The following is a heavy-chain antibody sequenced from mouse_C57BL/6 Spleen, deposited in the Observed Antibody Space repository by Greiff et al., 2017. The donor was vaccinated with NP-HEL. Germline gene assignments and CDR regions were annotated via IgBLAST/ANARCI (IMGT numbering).Heavy chain of an antibody. CDR3: ARREATVVDGYFDV. CDR1: GYTFTDYY. Sequence: EVQLQQSGPELVKPGASVKISCKASGYTFTDYYMNWVKQSHGKSLEWIGDINPNNGGTSYNQKFKGKATLTVDKSSSTAYMELRSLTSEDSAVYYCARREATVVDGYFDVWGTGTTVTVSS. V-gene: IGHV1-26*01. D-gene: IGHD1-1*01. J-gene: IGHJ1*03. CDR2: INPNNGGT.